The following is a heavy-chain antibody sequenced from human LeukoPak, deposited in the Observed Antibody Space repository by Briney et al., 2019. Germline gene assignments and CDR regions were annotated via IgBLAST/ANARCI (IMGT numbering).Heavy chain of an antibody. J-gene: IGHJ6*02. V-gene: IGHV3-11*03. CDR3: ARRAAHNYDIVVEAVYYGMDV. D-gene: IGHD3-9*01. Sequence: KAGGSLRLSCAASGFTFSDYYMSWLRQAPGKGLEGVSYISSSSSYKNYADSVKGRFTISRDNAKNSLYLQMNSLRAEDTAVYYCARRAAHNYDIVVEAVYYGMDVWGQGTTVTVSS. CDR1: GFTFSDYY. CDR2: ISSSSSYK.